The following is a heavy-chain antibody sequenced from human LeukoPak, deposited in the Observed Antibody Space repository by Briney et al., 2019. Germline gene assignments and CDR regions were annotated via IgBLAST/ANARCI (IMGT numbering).Heavy chain of an antibody. CDR3: ARGEQWLVHEGDY. Sequence: GASVKVSCKASGYTFTGYYMHWVRQAPGQGHEWMGRIIPILGIANYAQKFQGRVTITADKSTSTAYMELSSLRSEDTAVYYCARGEQWLVHEGDYWGQGTLVTVSS. J-gene: IGHJ4*02. CDR2: IIPILGIA. D-gene: IGHD6-19*01. V-gene: IGHV1-69*04. CDR1: GYTFTGYY.